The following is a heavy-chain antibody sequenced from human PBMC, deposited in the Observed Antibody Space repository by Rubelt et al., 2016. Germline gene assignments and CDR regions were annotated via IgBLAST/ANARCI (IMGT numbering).Heavy chain of an antibody. V-gene: IGHV3-21*01. D-gene: IGHD1-7*01. CDR2: ISSSSAYI. J-gene: IGHJ6*02. Sequence: LQLQESGPGLVKTSETLSLTCTVSGVSISSNIYYWAWIRQPPGKGLEWVSSISSSSAYIYYADSLKGRFTISRDNANNALSLQVNSLRAEGTAVYYCARCGGTTYDYYYGMDVWGQGTTVTVSS. CDR3: ARCGGTTYDYYYGMDV. CDR1: GVSISSNI.